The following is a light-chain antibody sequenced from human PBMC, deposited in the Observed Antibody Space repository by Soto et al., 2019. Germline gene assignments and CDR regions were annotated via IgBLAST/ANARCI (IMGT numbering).Light chain of an antibody. CDR3: SSHTSGSTRV. V-gene: IGLV2-14*01. CDR1: SSDVGGYDY. J-gene: IGLJ1*01. Sequence: QSALTQPASVSGSPGQSIAISCTGTSSDVGGYDYVSWYRQQPDKAPKLMIYEVTKRPSGVSNRFSGSKSDNTASLTISGLQAEDEADYYCSSHTSGSTRVFGTGTKVTVL. CDR2: EVT.